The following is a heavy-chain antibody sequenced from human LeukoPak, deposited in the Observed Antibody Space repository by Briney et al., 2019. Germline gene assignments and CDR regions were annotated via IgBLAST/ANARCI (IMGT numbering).Heavy chain of an antibody. CDR3: ASLLKAAASFDY. V-gene: IGHV3-21*01. J-gene: IGHJ4*02. Sequence: GGSLRLSCAASGFTFSSYSMNWVRQAPGKGLEWVSSISSSSSYIYYPDSVKGRFTISRDNAKNSLYLQMNSLRAEDTAVYYCASLLKAAASFDYWGQGTLVTVSS. CDR2: ISSSSSYI. CDR1: GFTFSSYS. D-gene: IGHD6-13*01.